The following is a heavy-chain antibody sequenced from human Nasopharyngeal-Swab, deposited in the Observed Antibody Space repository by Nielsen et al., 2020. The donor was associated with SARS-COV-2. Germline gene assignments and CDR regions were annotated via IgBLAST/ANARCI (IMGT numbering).Heavy chain of an antibody. CDR1: GFTFSSYG. J-gene: IGHJ6*04. CDR3: ARGYSSPDV. V-gene: IGHV3-33*01. Sequence: GGSLRLSCAASGFTFSSYGMHWVRQAPGEGLEWVAVIWYDGSNKYYADSVKGRFTISRDNSKNTLYLQMNSLRAEDTAVYYCARGYSSPDVWGKGTTVTVSS. CDR2: IWYDGSNK. D-gene: IGHD6-13*01.